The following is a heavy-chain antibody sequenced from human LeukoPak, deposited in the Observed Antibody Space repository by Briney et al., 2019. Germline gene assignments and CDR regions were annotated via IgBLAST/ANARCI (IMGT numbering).Heavy chain of an antibody. Sequence: PGGSLRLSCAASGLTFSSYAMGWVRQAPGKGLEWVSGISGSGGTTYYADSVKGRFTISRDSSKNTLYLQMNSLRAEDTAVYYCAKGEVPAGRGYYFDYWGQGTLVTVSS. D-gene: IGHD2-2*01. CDR1: GLTFSSYA. V-gene: IGHV3-23*01. J-gene: IGHJ4*02. CDR3: AKGEVPAGRGYYFDY. CDR2: ISGSGGTT.